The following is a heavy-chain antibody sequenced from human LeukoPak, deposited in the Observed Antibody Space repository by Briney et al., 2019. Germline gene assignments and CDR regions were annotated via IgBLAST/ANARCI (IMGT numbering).Heavy chain of an antibody. CDR1: GYTFTGYN. V-gene: IGHV1-2*02. D-gene: IGHD5-12*01. Sequence: ASVKVSCKASGYTFTGYNMHWVRQAPGQGLEWMGWINPKSGGTNCAQKFQDRVTMTRDTSIWTAYMELSRLRSDDTAVYYCARSHADYGYDYDWFDYWGQGTLVTVSS. J-gene: IGHJ4*02. CDR3: ARSHADYGYDYDWFDY. CDR2: INPKSGGT.